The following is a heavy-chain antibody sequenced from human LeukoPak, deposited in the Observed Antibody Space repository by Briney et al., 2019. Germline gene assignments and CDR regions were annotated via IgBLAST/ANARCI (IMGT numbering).Heavy chain of an antibody. CDR2: IYYSGST. CDR1: GGSISSYY. CDR3: AKGNPFYDY. V-gene: IGHV4-59*01. Sequence: SETLSLTCTVSGGSISSYYWSWIRQPPGKGLEWIGYIYYSGSTNYNPSLKSRVTISVDTSKNQFSLKLSSVTAADTAVYYCAKGNPFYDYWGQGTLVTVSS. D-gene: IGHD5/OR15-5a*01. J-gene: IGHJ4*02.